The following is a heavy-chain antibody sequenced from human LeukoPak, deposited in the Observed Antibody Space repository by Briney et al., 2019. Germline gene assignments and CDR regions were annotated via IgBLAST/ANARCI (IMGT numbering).Heavy chain of an antibody. CDR3: AKARPRAAAPLYYFDY. J-gene: IGHJ4*02. Sequence: GGSLRLSCAASGFTFSSYAMSWVRQAPGKGLEWVSAISGSGGSTYYADSVKGRFTISRDNSKNTLYLQMNSLRAEDTAVYYCAKARPRAAAPLYYFDYWGQGTLVTVSS. D-gene: IGHD6-13*01. V-gene: IGHV3-23*01. CDR2: ISGSGGST. CDR1: GFTFSSYA.